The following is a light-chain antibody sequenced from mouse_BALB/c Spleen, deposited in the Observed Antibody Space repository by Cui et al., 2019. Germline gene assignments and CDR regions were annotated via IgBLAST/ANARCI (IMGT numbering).Light chain of an antibody. CDR2: LTS. CDR3: QQWSSNPLT. Sequence: QIVLIQSPALMSASTGEKVTMTCSASSSVSYMYWYQQKPRSSPKPWIYLTSNLASEVPARFSGSGSGTSYSLTISSMEAEDAATYYCQQWSSNPLTFGAGTKLELK. CDR1: SSVSY. J-gene: IGKJ5*01. V-gene: IGKV4-68*01.